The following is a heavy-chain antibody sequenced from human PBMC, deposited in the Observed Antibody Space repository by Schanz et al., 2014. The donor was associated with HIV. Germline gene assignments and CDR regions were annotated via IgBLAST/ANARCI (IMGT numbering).Heavy chain of an antibody. V-gene: IGHV3-23*01. Sequence: EVQLLESGGGLVQPGGSLRLSCAASGFTFSSYAMSWVRQAPGKGLEWVSAISGSSITYSADSVKGRFTISRDNSKNTLSLQMNRLRAEETAVCYSALSRPSGYGGSWYFDLWGRGTLVAVSS. CDR3: ALSRPSGYGGSWYFDL. D-gene: IGHD2-15*01. CDR1: GFTFSSYA. J-gene: IGHJ2*01. CDR2: ISGSSIT.